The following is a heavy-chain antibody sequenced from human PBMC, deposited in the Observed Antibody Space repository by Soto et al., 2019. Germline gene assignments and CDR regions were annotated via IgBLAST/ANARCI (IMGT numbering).Heavy chain of an antibody. J-gene: IGHJ5*02. V-gene: IGHV4-34*01. CDR2: INHSGST. Sequence: SETMSLTCAVDGGCSSGCYWSWIRQPPGKGLEWIGEINHSGSTNYNPSLKRRVTISVDTSKNQFSLKLSSVTAADTAVYYCARGTLKSITIFGVVIQKGNWFDPWGQGTLVTVSS. CDR3: ARGTLKSITIFGVVIQKGNWFDP. D-gene: IGHD3-3*01. CDR1: GGCSSGCY.